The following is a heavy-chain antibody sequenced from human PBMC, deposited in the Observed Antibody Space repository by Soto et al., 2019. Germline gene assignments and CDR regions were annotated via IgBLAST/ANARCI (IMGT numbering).Heavy chain of an antibody. CDR2: VYYTGST. J-gene: IGHJ4*02. CDR3: AKYRRTDAEGYPLDF. D-gene: IGHD2-15*01. CDR1: GGSISGYY. V-gene: IGHV4-59*01. Sequence: SETLSLTCTISGGSISGYYWRWLRQPPGKGLEWIEYVYYTGSTKYNPALESRVAMSADTSKNQFTPKVTSVTAADTAVYYCAKYRRTDAEGYPLDFWGQGTLVTVSS.